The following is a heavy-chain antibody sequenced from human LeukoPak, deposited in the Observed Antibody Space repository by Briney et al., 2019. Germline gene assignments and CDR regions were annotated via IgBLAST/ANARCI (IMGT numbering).Heavy chain of an antibody. Sequence: PGGSLRLSCAASGFTFSSYAMSWVRQAPGKGLEWVSAISGSGGSTYYADSVKGRFTISRDNSKSTLFLQMNSLRAEDTAVYYCAKDRESSSWYFDYWGQGTLVTVSS. V-gene: IGHV3-23*01. D-gene: IGHD6-13*01. CDR1: GFTFSSYA. CDR3: AKDRESSSWYFDY. J-gene: IGHJ4*02. CDR2: ISGSGGST.